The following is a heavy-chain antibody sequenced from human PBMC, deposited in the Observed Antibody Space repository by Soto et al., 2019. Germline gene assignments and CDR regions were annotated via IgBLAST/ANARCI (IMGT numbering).Heavy chain of an antibody. CDR1: GFDFRSYE. CDR3: ARETRRDAIDI. CDR2: IRANDESI. V-gene: IGHV3-48*03. Sequence: GGSLRLSCVASGFDFRSYEMNWVRQAPGKGLEWVSNIRANDESIYYADSVKGRVSVSRDNAKYSLCLEMNSLRVDDTAVYYCARETRRDAIDIWGQGTMVTVSS. J-gene: IGHJ3*02.